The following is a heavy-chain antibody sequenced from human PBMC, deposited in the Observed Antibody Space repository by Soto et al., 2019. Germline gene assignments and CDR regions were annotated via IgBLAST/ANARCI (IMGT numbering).Heavy chain of an antibody. CDR2: IYYSGST. D-gene: IGHD6-19*01. V-gene: IGHV4-59*01. J-gene: IGHJ4*02. CDR3: ARARAGTWIYYFDY. Sequence: SETLSLTCTVSGGSISSYYWSWIRQPPGKGLEWIGYIYYSGSTNYNPSLKSRVTISVDTSKNQFSLKLSSVTAADTAVYYCARARAGTWIYYFDYWGQGTLVTVSS. CDR1: GGSISSYY.